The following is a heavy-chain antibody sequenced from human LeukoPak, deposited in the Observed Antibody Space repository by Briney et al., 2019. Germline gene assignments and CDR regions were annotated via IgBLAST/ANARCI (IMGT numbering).Heavy chain of an antibody. Sequence: ASVKVSCKASGYTFTSYGISWVRQAPGQGLEWMGWINPNSGGTNYAQRFQGRVTMTRDTSISTAYMELSRLRSDDTAVYYCARDLVGALDYWGQGTLVTVSS. CDR2: INPNSGGT. D-gene: IGHD1-26*01. J-gene: IGHJ4*02. V-gene: IGHV1-2*02. CDR1: GYTFTSYG. CDR3: ARDLVGALDY.